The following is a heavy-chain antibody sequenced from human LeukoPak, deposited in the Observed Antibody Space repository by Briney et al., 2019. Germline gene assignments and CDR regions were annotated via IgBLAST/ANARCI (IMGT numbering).Heavy chain of an antibody. CDR2: INHSGST. D-gene: IGHD6-13*01. V-gene: IGHV4-34*01. J-gene: IGHJ5*02. CDR3: ARDLVRGAAAGYNNWFDP. CDR1: GGSFSGYY. Sequence: SETLSLTCAVYGGSFSGYYWSWIRQPPGKGLEWIGEINHSGSTNYNPSLKSRVTMSVDTSKNQFSLKLSSVTAADTAVYYCARDLVRGAAAGYNNWFDPWGQGTLVTVSS.